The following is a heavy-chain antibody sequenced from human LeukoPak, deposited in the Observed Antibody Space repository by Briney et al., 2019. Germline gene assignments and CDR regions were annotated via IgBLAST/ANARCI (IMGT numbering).Heavy chain of an antibody. D-gene: IGHD3-3*01. V-gene: IGHV5-51*01. CDR1: GYSFTSYW. J-gene: IGHJ3*02. CDR2: IYPGDSDT. Sequence: GESLKISCKGSGYSFTSYWIGWVRQMPGKGLEWMGIIYPGDSDTRYSLSFQGQVTISADKSISTAYLQRSSLKASDTAMYYCARGGTIFGVENDAFDIWGQGTMVTVSS. CDR3: ARGGTIFGVENDAFDI.